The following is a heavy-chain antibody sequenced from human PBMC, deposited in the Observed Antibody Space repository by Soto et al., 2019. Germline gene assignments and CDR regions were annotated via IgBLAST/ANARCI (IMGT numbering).Heavy chain of an antibody. D-gene: IGHD6-19*01. J-gene: IGHJ4*02. V-gene: IGHV3-30*18. CDR1: GFTFISYG. Sequence: PGGSLRLSCPASGFTFISYGMHWVRQAPGKGLEWVAVISYDGSNKYYADSVKGRFTISRDNSKNTLYLQMNSLRAEDTAVYYCAKDFEVAYSSGCFDYWGQGTLVTVSS. CDR3: AKDFEVAYSSGCFDY. CDR2: ISYDGSNK.